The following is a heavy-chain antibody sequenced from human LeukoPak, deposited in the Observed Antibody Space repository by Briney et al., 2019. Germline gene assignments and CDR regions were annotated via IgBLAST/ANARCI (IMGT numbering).Heavy chain of an antibody. V-gene: IGHV4-34*01. Sequence: KPSETLSLTCTASSDSISSGYDGSWIRQPPAKRLEWIGEINHSGSTNYNPSLTSRVTLSVDTSKHHISLTVGSVTAADTAVYYCARYSNLLTVTKTAKVYYFDYWGQGTLITVSS. J-gene: IGHJ4*02. D-gene: IGHD4-17*01. CDR2: INHSGST. CDR1: SDSISSGYD. CDR3: ARYSNLLTVTKTAKVYYFDY.